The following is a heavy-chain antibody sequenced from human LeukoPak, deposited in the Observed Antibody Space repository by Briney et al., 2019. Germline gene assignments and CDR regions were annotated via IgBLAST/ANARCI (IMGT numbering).Heavy chain of an antibody. CDR3: ARAPEGRYCRSTSCYYWFDP. CDR2: ISAYNGNT. J-gene: IGHJ5*02. V-gene: IGHV1-18*01. D-gene: IGHD2-2*01. Sequence: ASVTVSCKASGYSFISYGISWVRQAPGQGLEWMGWISAYNGNTNYARKLQDRVTLTTDTSTSTAYMELRSLRSDDTAVYYCARAPEGRYCRSTSCYYWFDPWGQGTLVTVSS. CDR1: GYSFISYG.